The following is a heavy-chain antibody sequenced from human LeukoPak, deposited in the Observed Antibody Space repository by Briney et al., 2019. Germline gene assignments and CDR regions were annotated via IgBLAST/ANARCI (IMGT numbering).Heavy chain of an antibody. CDR1: GFTFSSYA. Sequence: PGGSLRLSCAASGFTFSSYAMSWVRQAPGKGLEGVSAISGSGGSTYYADSVKGRFTISRDNSKNTLYLQMNSLRAEDTAVYYCAKALPMIVVVIPRVGFDYWGQGTLVTVSS. CDR2: ISGSGGST. CDR3: AKALPMIVVVIPRVGFDY. D-gene: IGHD3-22*01. V-gene: IGHV3-23*01. J-gene: IGHJ4*02.